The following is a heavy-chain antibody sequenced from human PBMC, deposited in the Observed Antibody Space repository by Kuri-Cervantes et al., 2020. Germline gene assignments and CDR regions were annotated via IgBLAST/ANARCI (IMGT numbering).Heavy chain of an antibody. V-gene: IGHV3-30*18. CDR1: GFTISDYW. Sequence: GESLKISCAASGFTISDYWMIWVRQAPGKGLEWVAVISYDGSNKYYADSVKGRFTISRDNSKNTLYLQMNSLRAEDTAVYYCAKDPPREGRELLNLPFYWGQGTLVTVSS. CDR3: AKDPPREGRELLNLPFY. D-gene: IGHD1-26*01. J-gene: IGHJ4*02. CDR2: ISYDGSNK.